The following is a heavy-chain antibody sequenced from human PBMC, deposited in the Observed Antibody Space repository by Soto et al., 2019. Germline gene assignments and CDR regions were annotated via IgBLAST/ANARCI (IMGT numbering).Heavy chain of an antibody. CDR1: GYTFTSYG. D-gene: IGHD4-4*01. CDR2: ISAYNGNT. Sequence: QVQLVQSGAEVKKPGASVKVSCTASGYTFTSYGTSWARQAPGQGLAWMGWISAYNGNTNNAQKLQGRVTMTPDTSTSTAYMELRSLRSDDAAVYYCARATNTVGMTTVTPNDYWGQGTLVTVSS. J-gene: IGHJ4*02. CDR3: ARATNTVGMTTVTPNDY. V-gene: IGHV1-18*01.